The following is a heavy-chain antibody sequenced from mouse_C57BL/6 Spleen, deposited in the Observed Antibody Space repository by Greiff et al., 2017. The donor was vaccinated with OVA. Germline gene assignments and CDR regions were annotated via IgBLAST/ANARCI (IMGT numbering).Heavy chain of an antibody. J-gene: IGHJ4*01. Sequence: QVQLKQPGAELVKPGASVKLSCKASGYTFTSYWMHWVKQRPGQGLEWIGMIHPNSGSTNYNEKFKSKATLTVDKSSSTAYMQLSSLTSEDSAVYYCARWGLRGAMDYWGQGTSVTVSS. D-gene: IGHD2-4*01. V-gene: IGHV1-64*01. CDR1: GYTFTSYW. CDR3: ARWGLRGAMDY. CDR2: IHPNSGST.